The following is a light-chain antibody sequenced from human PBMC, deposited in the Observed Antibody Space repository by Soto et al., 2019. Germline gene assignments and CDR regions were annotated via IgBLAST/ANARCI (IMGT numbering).Light chain of an antibody. Sequence: QSVLTQPPSASGTPGQRVTISCSGGSSNIGTNAVNWYQQLPGTAPKLLIYNNSQRPSGVPDRFSGSKSGTSASLAISGLQSEDEADYYCAAWDESLNGYVFGTGTKVTVL. CDR1: SSNIGTNA. V-gene: IGLV1-44*01. CDR2: NNS. J-gene: IGLJ1*01. CDR3: AAWDESLNGYV.